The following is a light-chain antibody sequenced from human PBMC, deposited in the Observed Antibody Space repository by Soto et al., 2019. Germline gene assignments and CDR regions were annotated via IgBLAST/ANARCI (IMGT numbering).Light chain of an antibody. V-gene: IGLV2-14*01. J-gene: IGLJ1*01. CDR1: SSDVGAYNY. Sequence: QSVLTQPASVSGSPGQAITISCSGTSSDVGAYNYVSWYQQYPGKAPKLMIYDVSNRPSGVSNRFSGSKSGNTASLTISGLQAEDEADYYCNSYTNSNTDVFGSGTKLTVL. CDR3: NSYTNSNTDV. CDR2: DVS.